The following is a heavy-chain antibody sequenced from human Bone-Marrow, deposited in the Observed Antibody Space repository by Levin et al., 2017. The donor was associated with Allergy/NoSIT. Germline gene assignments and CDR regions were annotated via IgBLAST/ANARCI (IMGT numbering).Heavy chain of an antibody. CDR3: ARGGGYSQNAFDI. Sequence: PGESLKISCKASGYTFTDYYMHWVRQAPGQGLEWMGRINPNTGGTNYAQNFQGRVSMTRDTSITTAYMEVTRLTSDDTAVYYCARGGGYSQNAFDIWGQGTMVTVSS. D-gene: IGHD1-26*01. J-gene: IGHJ3*02. CDR1: GYTFTDYY. V-gene: IGHV1-2*06. CDR2: INPNTGGT.